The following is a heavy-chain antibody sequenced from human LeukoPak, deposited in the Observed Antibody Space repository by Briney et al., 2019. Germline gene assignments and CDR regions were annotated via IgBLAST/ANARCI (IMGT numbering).Heavy chain of an antibody. J-gene: IGHJ4*02. CDR3: AKTPKIRGVSNFDY. CDR2: ISGSGGST. D-gene: IGHD3-10*01. V-gene: IGHV3-23*01. CDR1: GFTFSSYA. Sequence: GGSLRLSCAASGFTFSSYAVSWVCQAPGKGLEWVSGISGSGGSTYYADSVKGRFTISRDNSKNTLYLQMNSLRTEDTAVYYCAKTPKIRGVSNFDYWGQGTLVTVSS.